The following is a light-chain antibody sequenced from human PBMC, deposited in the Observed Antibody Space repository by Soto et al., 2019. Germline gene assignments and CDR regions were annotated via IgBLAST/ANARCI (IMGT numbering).Light chain of an antibody. CDR2: GNS. J-gene: IGLJ1*01. CDR1: SSNIGAGFD. V-gene: IGLV1-40*01. CDR3: ISFTDRHTYV. Sequence: QSVLTQPPSVSGAPGQRVTISCTGSSSNIGAGFDVHWYHQIAGTAPKLPIYGNSNRPSGVPDRFSGSKSGTSASLAISGLQAEDEADYYCISFTDRHTYVFGTGTKVTVL.